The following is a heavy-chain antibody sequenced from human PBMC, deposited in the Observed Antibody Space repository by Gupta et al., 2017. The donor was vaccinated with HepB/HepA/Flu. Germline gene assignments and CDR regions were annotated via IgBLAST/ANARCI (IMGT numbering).Heavy chain of an antibody. D-gene: IGHD1-26*01. CDR1: GFTFSSYS. CDR2: ISSGSSYI. V-gene: IGHV3-21*01. J-gene: IGHJ4*02. Sequence: EVQLVESGGGLVKPGGSLSLSCAASGFTFSSYSMNWVRQAPGKGLEWVSSISSGSSYIYYADSVKGRFTISRDNAKNSLFLQMNSLRAEDTAVYYCARDREQPLDYWGQGTLVTVSS. CDR3: ARDREQPLDY.